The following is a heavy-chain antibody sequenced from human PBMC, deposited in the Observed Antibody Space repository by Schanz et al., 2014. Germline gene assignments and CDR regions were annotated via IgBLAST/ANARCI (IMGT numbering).Heavy chain of an antibody. CDR2: INPDSGDT. J-gene: IGHJ4*02. D-gene: IGHD6-13*01. Sequence: QVQLVQSGREVKKPGASVKVSCKASGYTFVGYYIHWLRQAPGQGLEWMGWINPDSGDTNYVQNFQGRVTMTRDTSITTAYMDLSRLTSDDTAVYYCARVYRWQHILGHFDSWGQGSLVTVSS. V-gene: IGHV1-2*02. CDR1: GYTFVGYY. CDR3: ARVYRWQHILGHFDS.